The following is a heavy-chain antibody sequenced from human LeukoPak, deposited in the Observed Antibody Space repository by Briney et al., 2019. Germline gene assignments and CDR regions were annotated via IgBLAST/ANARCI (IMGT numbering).Heavy chain of an antibody. V-gene: IGHV4-34*01. CDR3: ARVLSWFDP. J-gene: IGHJ5*02. CDR2: INHSGST. CDR1: GGSFSGYY. D-gene: IGHD3-10*01. Sequence: SETLSLTCAVYGGSFSGYYWSWIRQPPEKGLEWIGEINHSGSTNYNPSLKSRVTISVDTSKNQFSLKLSSVTAADTAVYYCARVLSWFDPWGEGTLVTVSS.